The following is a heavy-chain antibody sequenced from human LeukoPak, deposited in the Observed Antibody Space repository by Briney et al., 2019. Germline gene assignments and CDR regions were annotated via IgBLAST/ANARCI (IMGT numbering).Heavy chain of an antibody. V-gene: IGHV3-23*01. Sequence: GGSLTLSRPADALSLTISGTSCVRQAPGKWLEWVSVISGRADCTFYADSVEGRFTISRYNSYNAIYLQMNSLRAEDTAVYYWAKNSRVVVVTPYDYWGQGTLVTVPS. D-gene: IGHD2-2*01. CDR2: ISGRADCT. CDR3: AKNSRVVVVTPYDY. J-gene: IGHJ4*02. CDR1: ALSLTISG.